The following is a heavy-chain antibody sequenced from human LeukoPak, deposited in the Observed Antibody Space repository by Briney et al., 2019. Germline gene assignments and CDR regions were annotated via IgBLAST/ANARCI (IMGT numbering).Heavy chain of an antibody. V-gene: IGHV3-15*01. CDR1: GFIFNDAW. CDR3: TARTAVATLAFDI. CDR2: IRSKTDGGTP. J-gene: IGHJ3*02. D-gene: IGHD4-17*01. Sequence: KPGGSLRLSCAASGFIFNDAWMSWVRQAPGRGLEWVGRIRSKTDGGTPDYAAPVKGRFTISRDDSKNTVFLHMNSLKTDDTAVYFCTARTAVATLAFDIWGLGTMVTVSS.